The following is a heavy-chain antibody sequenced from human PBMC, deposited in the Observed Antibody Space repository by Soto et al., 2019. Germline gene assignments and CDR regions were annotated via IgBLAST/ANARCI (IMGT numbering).Heavy chain of an antibody. V-gene: IGHV5-51*01. CDR1: GYSFTSYW. D-gene: IGHD2-15*01. J-gene: IGHJ6*02. Sequence: GESLKISCKGSGYSFTSYWIGWVRQMPGKGLEWVGIIYPGDSDTRYSPSFQGQVTISADKSISTAYLQWSSLKASDTAMYYCARHRYCSGGSCLYYYHGMDVWGQGTTVTVSS. CDR2: IYPGDSDT. CDR3: ARHRYCSGGSCLYYYHGMDV.